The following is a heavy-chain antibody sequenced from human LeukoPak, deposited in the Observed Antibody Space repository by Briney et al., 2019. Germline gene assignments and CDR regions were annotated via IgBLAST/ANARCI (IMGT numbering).Heavy chain of an antibody. Sequence: GGSLRLSCAASGFTFSSYAMSWVRQAPGKGLEWVSAISGSGGSTYYADSVKGRFTVSRDNSKNTLYLQMNSLRAEDTAVYYCAKGIEPLHYYYGMDVWGQGTTVTVSS. CDR1: GFTFSSYA. V-gene: IGHV3-23*01. J-gene: IGHJ6*02. CDR3: AKGIEPLHYYYGMDV. CDR2: ISGSGGST.